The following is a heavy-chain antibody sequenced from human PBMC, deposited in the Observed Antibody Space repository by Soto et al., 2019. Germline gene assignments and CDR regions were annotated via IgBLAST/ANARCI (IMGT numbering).Heavy chain of an antibody. J-gene: IGHJ4*02. D-gene: IGHD1-20*01. CDR3: TSPAKVGDMVSLNEY. CDR2: IRSKAKSSST. V-gene: IGHV3-73*02. CDR1: GFNISASA. Sequence: EVQLVESGGGLVQPGGSLKLACAASGFNISASAMHWVRQASGKGLEWVGRIRSKAKSSSTAYTASVKGRFTISRDVSKNMAYLQMNRLQIEDTAVYYCTSPAKVGDMVSLNEYWGQGNLVTVSS.